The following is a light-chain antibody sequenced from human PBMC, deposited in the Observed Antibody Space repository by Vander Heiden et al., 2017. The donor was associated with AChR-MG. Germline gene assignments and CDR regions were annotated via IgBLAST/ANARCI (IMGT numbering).Light chain of an antibody. J-gene: IGKJ1*01. CDR1: QSVSSN. CDR2: GAS. V-gene: IGKV3-15*01. Sequence: EIVLTKSPATLSVSPGERATLSCKASQSVSSNLAWYQQKPGQAPRLLIYGASTRATGIPARFSCSGSGTEFTLTISSLQSEDFAVYYCQQYNNWPSWTFGQGTKVEIK. CDR3: QQYNNWPSWT.